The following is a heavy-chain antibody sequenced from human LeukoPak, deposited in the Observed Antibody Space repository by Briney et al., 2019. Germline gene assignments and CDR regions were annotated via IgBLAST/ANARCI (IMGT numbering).Heavy chain of an antibody. Sequence: VGSLRLSCAASGFTFSSYAMSWVRQAPGKGLEWVSAISGSGGSTYYADSVRGRFTISRDNSKNTLYLQMNSLRAEDTAVYYCAKEVPNWGLGGIFDYWGQGTLVTVSS. CDR2: ISGSGGST. D-gene: IGHD7-27*01. J-gene: IGHJ4*02. CDR3: AKEVPNWGLGGIFDY. CDR1: GFTFSSYA. V-gene: IGHV3-23*01.